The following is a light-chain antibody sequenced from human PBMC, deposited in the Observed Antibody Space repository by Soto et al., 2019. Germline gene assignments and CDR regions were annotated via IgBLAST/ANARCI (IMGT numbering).Light chain of an antibody. CDR2: KAS. J-gene: IGKJ4*01. CDR3: QQYNSYPFT. Sequence: DIQMTQSPSTLSASVGDRVTNTCRASQSISSWLAWYQQKPGKAPNLLIYKASSLESGVQSRFSGSGSGTEFTLTISSLQPDDFATYYCQQYNSYPFTFGGGTQVEIK. CDR1: QSISSW. V-gene: IGKV1-5*03.